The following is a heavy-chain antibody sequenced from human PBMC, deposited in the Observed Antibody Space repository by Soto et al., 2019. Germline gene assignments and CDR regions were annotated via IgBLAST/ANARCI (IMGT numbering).Heavy chain of an antibody. V-gene: IGHV1-69*13. CDR3: SRDQGFWSGYYTADYYYYGVDV. Sequence: SVKVSCKASGGTFSSYAISWVRQAPGQGLEWMGGIIPIFGTANYAQKFQGRVTIAADESTSTAYMELSSLRSEDTAVYYCSRDQGFWSGYYTADYYYYGVDVWGQGTTVTVSS. CDR2: IIPIFGTA. D-gene: IGHD3-3*01. J-gene: IGHJ6*02. CDR1: GGTFSSYA.